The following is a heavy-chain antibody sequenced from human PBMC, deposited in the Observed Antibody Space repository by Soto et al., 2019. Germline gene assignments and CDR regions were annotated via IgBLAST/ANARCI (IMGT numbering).Heavy chain of an antibody. D-gene: IGHD3-16*01. J-gene: IGHJ4*02. CDR1: GGSISTYY. V-gene: IGHV4-59*01. CDR3: ARERSDYIWGSWQYYFDY. CDR2: IYYSGST. Sequence: SETLSLTCTVSGGSISTYYWSWIRQPPGKGLEWIGYIYYSGSTNYNPSLKRRVTISIDTSKNQFSLKLSSVTAADTAVYYCARERSDYIWGSWQYYFDYWGQGTLVTVSS.